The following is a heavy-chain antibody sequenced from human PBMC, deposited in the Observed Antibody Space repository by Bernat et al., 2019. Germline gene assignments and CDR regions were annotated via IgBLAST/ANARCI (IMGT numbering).Heavy chain of an antibody. CDR1: GGSISSYY. Sequence: QVQLQESGPGLVKPSETLSLTCTVSGGSISSYYWSWIRQPPGKGLEWVGYIYYSGSTNYNPSLKSRVTISVDTSKNQFSLNLSSVTVADTAVYYCARAPGSAYYPFYYMDVWGKGTTVTVSS. CDR3: ARAPGSAYYPFYYMDV. D-gene: IGHD3-3*01. CDR2: IYYSGST. V-gene: IGHV4-59*01. J-gene: IGHJ6*03.